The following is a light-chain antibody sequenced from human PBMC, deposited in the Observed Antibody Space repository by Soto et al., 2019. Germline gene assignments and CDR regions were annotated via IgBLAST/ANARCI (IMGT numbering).Light chain of an antibody. CDR2: GVS. CDR1: DSDIGGYNY. CDR3: SSYTSINTVI. V-gene: IGLV2-14*01. Sequence: QSALTQTASVSGSPGQSITISCTGTDSDIGGYNYVSWYQQHPGKAPKLMIYGVSNRPSGVSNRFSGSKSGNTASLTISGLQAEDEADYYCSSYTSINTVIFGGGTKLTVL. J-gene: IGLJ2*01.